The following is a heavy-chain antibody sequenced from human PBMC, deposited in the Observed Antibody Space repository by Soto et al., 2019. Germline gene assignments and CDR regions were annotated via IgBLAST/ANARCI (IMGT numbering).Heavy chain of an antibody. J-gene: IGHJ6*02. CDR3: ARGGDRFDGMDV. CDR2: ISTAGDT. Sequence: EVQLVESGGGLVQPGGSLRLSCAASGFGFNGYDMHWVRQAPGKNLEWVAAISTAGDTYYLGSVKGRFTISREDAKNSLSLQMNSLRVGDTAVYYCARGGDRFDGMDVWGQGTTVTFSS. D-gene: IGHD3-16*01. V-gene: IGHV3-13*01. CDR1: GFGFNGYD.